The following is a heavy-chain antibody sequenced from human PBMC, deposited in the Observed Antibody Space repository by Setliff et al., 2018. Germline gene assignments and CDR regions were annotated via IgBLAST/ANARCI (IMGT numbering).Heavy chain of an antibody. CDR1: GYTFTSYA. V-gene: IGHV1-46*01. Sequence: ASVKVSCKASGYTFTSYAFSWVRQAPGQGLEWMGWINPSGGSTSYAQKFQGRVTMTRDTSTSTVYMALSSLRSEDTAVYYCATVDIVATITGGYYFDYWGQGTLVTVSS. D-gene: IGHD5-12*01. CDR2: INPSGGST. J-gene: IGHJ4*02. CDR3: ATVDIVATITGGYYFDY.